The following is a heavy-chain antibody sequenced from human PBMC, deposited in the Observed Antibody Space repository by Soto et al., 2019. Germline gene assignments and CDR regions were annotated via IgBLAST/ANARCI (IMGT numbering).Heavy chain of an antibody. CDR1: GFTFSDSY. J-gene: IGHJ6*02. CDR2: ITFSGNAV. V-gene: IGHV3-11*01. CDR3: ARVSWREKYGMDV. Sequence: GGSLRLYCAASGFTFSDSYISWIRQAPGKGLEWISYITFSGNAVYYADSLRGRFPISRDNAKNSLYLQMNRLRAEDTAVYYCARVSWREKYGMDVWGQGATVTFSS.